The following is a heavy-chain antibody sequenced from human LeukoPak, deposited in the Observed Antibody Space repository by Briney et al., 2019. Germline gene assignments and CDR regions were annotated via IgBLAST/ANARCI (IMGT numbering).Heavy chain of an antibody. CDR2: IIPIFGTA. D-gene: IGHD3-16*01. V-gene: IGHV1-69*13. J-gene: IGHJ4*02. CDR3: ARDLFGSVQFDY. Sequence: ASVKVSCKASGGTFSSYAISWVRQAPGQGLEWMGGIIPIFGTANYAQKFQGRVTITADESTSTAYMELSRLRSDDTAVYYCARDLFGSVQFDYWGQGTLVTVSS. CDR1: GGTFSSYA.